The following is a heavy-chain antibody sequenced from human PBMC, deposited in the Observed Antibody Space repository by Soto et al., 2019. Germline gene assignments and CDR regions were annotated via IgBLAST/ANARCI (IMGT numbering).Heavy chain of an antibody. CDR2: ISGYNGRT. CDR1: GYTFSTYG. V-gene: IGHV1-18*01. CDR3: ARDNRKELWVEGLNAMDV. J-gene: IGHJ6*02. Sequence: QIQLVQSGPDVKKPGASVKVSCKASGYTFSTYGLSWVRQAPGQGREWMGWISGYNGRTNYAQKFRGRVTLTTDTTASTAYMELRSLRPDDTDMYSCARDNRKELWVEGLNAMDVWGQGTTVTVSS. D-gene: IGHD3-10*01.